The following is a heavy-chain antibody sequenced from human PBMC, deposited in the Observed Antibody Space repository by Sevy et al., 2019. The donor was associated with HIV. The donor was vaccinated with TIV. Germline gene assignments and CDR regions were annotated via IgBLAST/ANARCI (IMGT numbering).Heavy chain of an antibody. J-gene: IGHJ3*02. CDR2: ISSSGGST. Sequence: GGSLRLSCAASGFTFSSYAMHWVRQAPGKGLEYVSAISSSGGSTYYANSVKGRFTISRDNSKNTLYLQMGSLRAEDMAVYYCARDTGDSTSYYDAFDIWGQGTMVTVSS. CDR1: GFTFSSYA. D-gene: IGHD1-26*01. CDR3: ARDTGDSTSYYDAFDI. V-gene: IGHV3-64*01.